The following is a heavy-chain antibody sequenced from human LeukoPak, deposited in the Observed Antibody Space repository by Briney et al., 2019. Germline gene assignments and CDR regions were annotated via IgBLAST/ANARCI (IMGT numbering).Heavy chain of an antibody. CDR2: INAGNGNT. D-gene: IGHD3-9*01. CDR3: ARVTDYDILTGRDDYYYYYGMDV. Sequence: ASVKVSCKASGYTFTSYAMHWVRQAPGQRLEWMGWINAGNGNTKYSQKFQGRVTITRDTSASTAYMELSSLRSEDTAVYYCARVTDYDILTGRDDYYYYYGMDVWGQGTTVTVSS. CDR1: GYTFTSYA. J-gene: IGHJ6*02. V-gene: IGHV1-3*01.